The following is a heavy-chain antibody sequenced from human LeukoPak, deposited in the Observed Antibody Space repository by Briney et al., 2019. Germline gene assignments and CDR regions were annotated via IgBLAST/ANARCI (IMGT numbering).Heavy chain of an antibody. CDR3: ARDLGGSGISNMVVDY. V-gene: IGHV1-69*06. CDR2: IIPIFGTA. D-gene: IGHD3-10*01. CDR1: GGTFSSSA. Sequence: SVKVSCKASGGTFSSSAIIWVRQAPGQGLEWMGGIIPIFGTANYAQKFQGRVTITADKSTSTAYMELRSLRSDDTAVYYCARDLGGSGISNMVVDYWGQGTLVTVSS. J-gene: IGHJ4*02.